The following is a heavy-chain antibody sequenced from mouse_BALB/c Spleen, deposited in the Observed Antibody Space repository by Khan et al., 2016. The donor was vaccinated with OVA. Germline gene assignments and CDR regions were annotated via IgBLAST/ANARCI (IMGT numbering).Heavy chain of an antibody. V-gene: IGHV1-7*01. CDR3: TRARIDY. D-gene: IGHD3-3*01. Sequence: VQLQQSGSDLSHPWAPVKMSCKASGYPLTTYWSHWAKQRPGQVLEWIGYINPTSRSLSYNDTFKDRATLSADKSSSTAYMQLNSLTSEDSAVYYCTRARIDYWGQGTTLTVSS. CDR2: INPTSRSL. CDR1: GYPLTTYW. J-gene: IGHJ2*01.